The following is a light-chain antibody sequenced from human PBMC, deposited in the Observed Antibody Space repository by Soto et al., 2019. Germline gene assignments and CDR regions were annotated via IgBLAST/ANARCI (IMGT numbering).Light chain of an antibody. Sequence: QSVLTQPRSLCGSPGQSVTISCTGTSSDVGGYNYVSWYQQHPGKAPKLMIYDVSKRPSGVPDRFSGSKSGNTASLTISGLQAEDEADYYCCSYAGSYTFHYVFGTGTKVTVL. CDR2: DVS. CDR3: CSYAGSYTFHYV. J-gene: IGLJ1*01. V-gene: IGLV2-11*01. CDR1: SSDVGGYNY.